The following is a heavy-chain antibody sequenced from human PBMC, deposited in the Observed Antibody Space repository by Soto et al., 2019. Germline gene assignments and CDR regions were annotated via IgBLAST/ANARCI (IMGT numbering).Heavy chain of an antibody. CDR1: GFTFSTCA. V-gene: IGHV3-23*01. D-gene: IGHD3-3*01. Sequence: GGSLRLSCVASGFTFSTCAMSWVRQAPGKGLEWLSGMSHAGGSIYYADSVKGRVSVSRDNSKIILFLQTNTLRAEDTAVYYFEKGPAAVHYDFWFGYYLVYWGQGTLVTVSS. CDR2: MSHAGGSI. CDR3: EKGPAAVHYDFWFGYYLVY. J-gene: IGHJ4*02.